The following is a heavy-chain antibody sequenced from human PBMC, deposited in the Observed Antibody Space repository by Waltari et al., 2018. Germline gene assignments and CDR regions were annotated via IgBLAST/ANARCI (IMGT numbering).Heavy chain of an antibody. CDR2: IKHSGST. CDR3: ARGVGYSSSAGKHACDI. D-gene: IGHD6-6*01. J-gene: IGHJ3*02. Sequence: QVQLQQWGAGLLKPSETLSLTCAVYGWSFSGYYWSWIRQPPGKGVEWMGEIKHSGSTNYNTYRKSRGNIAEDTSKNQFSMKLSSVTAADTAVYYCARGVGYSSSAGKHACDIWGQGTMVTVSS. CDR1: GWSFSGYY. V-gene: IGHV4-34*01.